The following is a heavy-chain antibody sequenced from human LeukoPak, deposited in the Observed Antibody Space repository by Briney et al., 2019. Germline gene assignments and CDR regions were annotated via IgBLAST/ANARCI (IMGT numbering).Heavy chain of an antibody. CDR3: TRGAGWLIDY. J-gene: IGHJ4*02. CDR1: DDSISDYY. D-gene: IGHD3-16*01. CDR2: FYNSGRS. Sequence: PSETLSLTCTVSDDSISDYYRGRIRQPPGKGLEWIGYFYNSGRSTYNPSLKSRVTISADTSKNDFSLKLNSVTTADTAVYYCTRGAGWLIDYWGQGILVTVSS. V-gene: IGHV4-59*01.